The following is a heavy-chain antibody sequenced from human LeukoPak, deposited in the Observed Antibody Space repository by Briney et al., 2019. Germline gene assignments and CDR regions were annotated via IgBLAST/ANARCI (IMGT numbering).Heavy chain of an antibody. D-gene: IGHD2-2*02. V-gene: IGHV4-59*01. Sequence: SETLSLTCTVSGGSISSYYWSWIRQPPGKGLEWIGYIYYSGSTNYNPSLKSRVSISVDTSKNKFFLKLRTVTAADAAVDYCGRVRRLCYNVRAAGGVFHYSNYWGQGTLATASS. CDR1: GGSISSYY. J-gene: IGHJ4*02. CDR3: GRVRRLCYNVRAAGGVFHYSNY. CDR2: IYYSGST.